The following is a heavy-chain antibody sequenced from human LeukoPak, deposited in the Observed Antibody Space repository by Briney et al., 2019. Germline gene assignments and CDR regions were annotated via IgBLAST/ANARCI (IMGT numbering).Heavy chain of an antibody. V-gene: IGHV3-33*01. CDR2: IYYDGSNI. Sequence: GRSLTLSCAASEFTFTTYGMHWVRQAPGKGLEWVAFIYYDGSNIYYADYVKGRFTISRDISKNTLYLQMDSLRAEDAAVYYCARASSRQLAGYLPDGFDIWGQGTMVTVSS. J-gene: IGHJ3*02. CDR1: EFTFTTYG. D-gene: IGHD3-9*01. CDR3: ARASSRQLAGYLPDGFDI.